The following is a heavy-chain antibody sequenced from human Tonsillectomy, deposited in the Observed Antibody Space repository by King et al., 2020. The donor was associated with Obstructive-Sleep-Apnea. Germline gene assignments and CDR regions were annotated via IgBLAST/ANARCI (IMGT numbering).Heavy chain of an antibody. V-gene: IGHV3-23*04. Sequence: VQLVQSGGGLVQPGGSLRLSCAASGFTFSSYAMSWVRQAPGKWLEWFSVISGSGSNTYYSDSVKGRVTLTRDSSKNTLYLQINSLRSEDTALYYCVLSGAMSEGFDYWGQGTLVTVSS. CDR2: ISGSGSNT. D-gene: IGHD2-2*01. CDR1: GFTFSSYA. CDR3: VLSGAMSEGFDY. J-gene: IGHJ4*02.